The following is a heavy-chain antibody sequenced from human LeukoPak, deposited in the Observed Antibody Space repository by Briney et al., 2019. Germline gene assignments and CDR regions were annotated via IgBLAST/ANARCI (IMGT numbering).Heavy chain of an antibody. J-gene: IGHJ3*02. V-gene: IGHV3-48*01. CDR2: ISSSTTTI. CDR1: GFIFSGYS. CDR3: ATDREDYDSSGYYLSDAFDI. Sequence: GGSLRLSCAVSGFIFSGYSMKWVRQAPGKGLEWVSYISSSTTTIYHADSVKGRFTVSRDNAKNSLYLQMDSLRVEDTAVYYCATDREDYDSSGYYLSDAFDIWGKGTMVTVSS. D-gene: IGHD3-22*01.